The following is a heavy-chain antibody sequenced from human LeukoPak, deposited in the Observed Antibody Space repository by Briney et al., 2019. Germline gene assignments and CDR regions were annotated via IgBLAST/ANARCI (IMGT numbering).Heavy chain of an antibody. CDR2: ISSSSSYT. V-gene: IGHV3-11*06. CDR3: GRNPGTTGYIDY. CDR1: GFTFSGYW. J-gene: IGHJ4*02. D-gene: IGHD1/OR15-1a*01. Sequence: GGSLRLSCAASGFTFSGYWMHWVRQAPGKGLEWVSYISSSSSYTNYADSVKGRFTIARDNAKNSLYLQMNSLRVEDTAVYYCGRNPGTTGYIDYWGQGTLVTVSS.